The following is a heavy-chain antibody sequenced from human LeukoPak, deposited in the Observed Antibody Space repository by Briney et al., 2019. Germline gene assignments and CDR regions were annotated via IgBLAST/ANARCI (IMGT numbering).Heavy chain of an antibody. D-gene: IGHD3-10*01. J-gene: IGHJ6*03. V-gene: IGHV3-21*01. CDR3: ARVVVRGLRDRPQPRSAYYYYMDV. CDR2: ISSSSSYK. Sequence: GGSLRLSCAASGFTFSSYSMNWVRQAPGKGLEWVSSISSSSSYKYYADSVKGRFTISRDNAKNSLYLQMNSLRADDTAVYYCARVVVRGLRDRPQPRSAYYYYMDVWGKGTTVTVSS. CDR1: GFTFSSYS.